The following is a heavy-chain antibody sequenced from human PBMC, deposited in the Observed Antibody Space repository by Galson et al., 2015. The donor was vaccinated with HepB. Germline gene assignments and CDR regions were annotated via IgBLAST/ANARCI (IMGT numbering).Heavy chain of an antibody. CDR2: IKQDGSEV. Sequence: SLRLSCAASGFTFSTFRMTWARQAPGKGLEWVANIKQDGSEVYYVDSVRGRFTISRDSAKNSLYLQMNSLRAEDTAVYYCARERGANRNGYWGQGTLVTVSS. V-gene: IGHV3-7*01. J-gene: IGHJ4*02. CDR3: ARERGANRNGY. D-gene: IGHD1-1*01. CDR1: GFTFSTFR.